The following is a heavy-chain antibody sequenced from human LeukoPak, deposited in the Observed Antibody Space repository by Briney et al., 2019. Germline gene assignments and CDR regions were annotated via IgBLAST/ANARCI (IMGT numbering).Heavy chain of an antibody. CDR1: GYTFTDYY. V-gene: IGHV1-2*02. D-gene: IGHD3-9*01. CDR2: INPNSGGT. Sequence: GASVRVSCKASGYTFTDYYMHWVRQAPGQGLEWMGWINPNSGGTNYAQKFQGRVTMTRDTSISTAYMELSRLRSDDTAVYYCARDEAYYDILTGYYPEGDVWGQGTTVTVSS. J-gene: IGHJ6*02. CDR3: ARDEAYYDILTGYYPEGDV.